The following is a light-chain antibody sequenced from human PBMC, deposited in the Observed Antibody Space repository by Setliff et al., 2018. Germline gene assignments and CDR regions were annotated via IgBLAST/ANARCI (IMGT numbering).Light chain of an antibody. J-gene: IGLJ1*01. V-gene: IGLV2-14*03. CDR1: SSDVGSYDL. CDR3: NAYTSDTTYG. Sequence: QSALTQPASVSGSPGQSITISCSGTSSDVGSYDLVSWYQQHPGKAPKLIIYGVSDRPSGVSNRFSGSKSGNTASLTISGLQTEDEADYYCNAYTSDTTYGFGTGTKVTVL. CDR2: GVS.